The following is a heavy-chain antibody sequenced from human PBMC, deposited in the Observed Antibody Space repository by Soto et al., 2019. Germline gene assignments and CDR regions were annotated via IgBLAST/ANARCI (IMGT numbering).Heavy chain of an antibody. V-gene: IGHV1-24*01. CDR1: GYTLTELS. CDR2: FDPEDGET. Sequence: ASVKVSCKVSGYTLTELSMHWARQAPGKGLEWMGGFDPEDGETIYAQKFQRRNTMTADTSTDTAYMELSSLKSAHTAAAYGASLCAKKCSRTRCYHELDYGGQGTLVTVSS. CDR3: ASLCAKKCSRTRCYHELDY. J-gene: IGHJ4*02. D-gene: IGHD2-2*01.